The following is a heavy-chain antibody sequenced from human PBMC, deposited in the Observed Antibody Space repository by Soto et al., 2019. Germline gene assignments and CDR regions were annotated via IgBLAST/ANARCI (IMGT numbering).Heavy chain of an antibody. D-gene: IGHD1-7*01. J-gene: IGHJ4*02. CDR2: ISDSGGAT. CDR1: GFIFSNYA. Sequence: GGSLRLSCAASGFIFSNYALSWVRQAPGKGLEWVSSISDSGGATFYADSVKGRFTISRDNSKSTLYLQMNSLRAEDTALYYCARDTRYNWKYALDSWGQATLVTVSS. V-gene: IGHV3-23*01. CDR3: ARDTRYNWKYALDS.